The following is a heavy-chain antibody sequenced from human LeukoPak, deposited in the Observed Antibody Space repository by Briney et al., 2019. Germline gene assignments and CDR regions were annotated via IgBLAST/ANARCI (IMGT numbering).Heavy chain of an antibody. CDR1: GGSTRSGGYY. Sequence: SETLSLTCTVSGGSTRSGGYYWSWMRQPPGNGLEWIGTIYQSGSTYYNPSLKSRVTISIDTSKNQSSLKLNSVTAADTAVYYCARTYYYGSGSYYDSRDGFDIWGQGTIVTVSS. J-gene: IGHJ3*02. CDR2: IYQSGST. V-gene: IGHV4-39*01. D-gene: IGHD3-10*01. CDR3: ARTYYYGSGSYYDSRDGFDI.